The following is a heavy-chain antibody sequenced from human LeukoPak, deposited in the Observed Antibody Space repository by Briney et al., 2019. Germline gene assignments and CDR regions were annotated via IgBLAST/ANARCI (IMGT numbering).Heavy chain of an antibody. Sequence: GGSLRLSCAASGLTDGMSWVRQAPGKGLEWVSAISGSGDNTFYADSVKGRFTISRDNSKNTLYLQMNSLRAEDTAVYYCASHFGSGSNSLLYPWGQGTLVTVSS. J-gene: IGHJ5*02. CDR1: GLTDG. V-gene: IGHV3-23*01. CDR3: ASHFGSGSNSLLYP. D-gene: IGHD3-10*01. CDR2: ISGSGDNT.